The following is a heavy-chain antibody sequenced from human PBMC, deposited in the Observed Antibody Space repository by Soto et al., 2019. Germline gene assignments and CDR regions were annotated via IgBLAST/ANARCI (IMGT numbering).Heavy chain of an antibody. D-gene: IGHD4-4*01. Sequence: GYLRVRCRASGVTSRRYDMHLVRHLTGKCLEWVSTIVTAGDTYYPDSVKGRFTISRENAKNSLYLQMNSLRADYSAVYYCARELQYVPTRRSTDL. CDR3: ARELQYVPTRRSTDL. CDR2: IVTAGDT. J-gene: IGHJ2*01. CDR1: GVTSRRYD. V-gene: IGHV3-13*01.